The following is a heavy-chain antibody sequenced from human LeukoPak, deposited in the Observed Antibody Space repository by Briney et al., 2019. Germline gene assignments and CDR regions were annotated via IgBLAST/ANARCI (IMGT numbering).Heavy chain of an antibody. Sequence: SETLSLTCTVSGGSISSYYWSWIRQPPGKGLEWIGYIYYSGSTNYNPSLKSRVTISVDTSKNQFSLKLSSVTAADTAVYYCASLVAATRDFDYWGQGTLVTVSS. CDR2: IYYSGST. V-gene: IGHV4-59*12. CDR1: GGSISSYY. D-gene: IGHD2-15*01. CDR3: ASLVAATRDFDY. J-gene: IGHJ4*02.